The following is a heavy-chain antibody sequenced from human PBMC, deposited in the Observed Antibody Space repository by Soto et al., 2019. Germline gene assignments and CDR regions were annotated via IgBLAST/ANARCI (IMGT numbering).Heavy chain of an antibody. CDR3: AKVSGYRYGSFDY. CDR2: ITGSGGTT. CDR1: GFTFNSYG. J-gene: IGHJ4*02. D-gene: IGHD5-18*01. V-gene: IGHV3-23*01. Sequence: GGSLRLSCAASGFTFNSYGMTLVRQAPGKGLEWVSIITGSGGTTDYADAVKGRFTISRDNSKNTLFLQMNSLTAEDTAVYYCAKVSGYRYGSFDYWGQGTLVTVSS.